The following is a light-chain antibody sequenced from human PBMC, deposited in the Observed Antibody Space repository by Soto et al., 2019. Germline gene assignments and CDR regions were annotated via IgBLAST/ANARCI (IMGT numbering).Light chain of an antibody. CDR2: DGF. Sequence: DIQMTQSPSTLSASVGDRVTITCRASQSINNWLAWYQQKPGKAPKLLIYDGFSLESGVPLRFSGSGFGTEFTLTISSLQPVDSATYYCQQYKRYSLTFGGGTKVEIK. V-gene: IGKV1-5*01. J-gene: IGKJ4*01. CDR3: QQYKRYSLT. CDR1: QSINNW.